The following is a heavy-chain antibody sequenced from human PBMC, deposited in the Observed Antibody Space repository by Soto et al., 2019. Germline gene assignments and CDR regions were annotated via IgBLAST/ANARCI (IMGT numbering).Heavy chain of an antibody. D-gene: IGHD1-1*01. V-gene: IGHV1-18*01. CDR3: AASTATSSL. CDR1: GYSFTNYG. Sequence: QVQVVQSGAEVKKPGASVKVSCKASGYSFTNYGFSWVRQAPGQGLEWMGWINGYNGNTNYAPKLQGRFTMTTDTSTSTAYMELGSLTSDDTAVYFCAASTATSSLWGQGTLVTVSS. J-gene: IGHJ4*02. CDR2: INGYNGNT.